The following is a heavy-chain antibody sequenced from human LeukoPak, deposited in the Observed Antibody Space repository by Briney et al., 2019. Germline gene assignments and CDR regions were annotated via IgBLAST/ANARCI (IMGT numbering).Heavy chain of an antibody. V-gene: IGHV4-59*08. CDR3: ATYLATSGSYFHF. D-gene: IGHD3-10*01. CDR2: IYYSGST. CDR1: GGSISSYY. Sequence: PSETLSLTCTVSGGSISSYYWSWIRQPPGKGLEWIGYIYYSGSTNYNPSLKSRVTISADTSKNQFSLDLTSVTAADAAVYYCATYLATSGSYFHFWGQGTLVAVSS. J-gene: IGHJ4*02.